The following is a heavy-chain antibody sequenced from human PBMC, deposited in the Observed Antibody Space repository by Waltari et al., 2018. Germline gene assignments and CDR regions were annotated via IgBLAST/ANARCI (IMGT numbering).Heavy chain of an antibody. D-gene: IGHD6-19*01. CDR1: GFTFSSYA. CDR3: AKDTRQWLTRGGDY. J-gene: IGHJ4*02. Sequence: EVQLLESGGGLVQPGGSLRLSCAASGFTFSSYAMSWVRQAPGKGLEWVSAISGSGGRTYNAESVKGRFTISRDNSKNTLYLQMNSLRAEDTAVYYCAKDTRQWLTRGGDYWGQGTLVTVSS. CDR2: ISGSGGRT. V-gene: IGHV3-23*01.